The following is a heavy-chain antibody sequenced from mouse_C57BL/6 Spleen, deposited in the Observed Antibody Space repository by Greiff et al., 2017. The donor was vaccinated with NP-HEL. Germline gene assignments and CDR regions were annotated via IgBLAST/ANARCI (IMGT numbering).Heavy chain of an antibody. V-gene: IGHV1-52*01. CDR3: ARSYYGPYWYFYV. J-gene: IGHJ1*03. D-gene: IGHD1-2*01. CDR1: GYTFTSYW. Sequence: QVQLQQPGAELVRPGSSVKLSCKASGYTFTSYWMHWVKQRPIQGLEWIGNIDPSDSETHYNQKFKDKATLTVDKSSSTAYMQLSSLTSDYSAVYFCARSYYGPYWYFYVWGTGTTVTVSS. CDR2: IDPSDSET.